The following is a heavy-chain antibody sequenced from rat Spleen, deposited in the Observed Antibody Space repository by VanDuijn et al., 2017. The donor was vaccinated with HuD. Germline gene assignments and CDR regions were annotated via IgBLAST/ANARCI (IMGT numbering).Heavy chain of an antibody. V-gene: IGHV5-17*01. CDR1: GFNFSDYA. J-gene: IGHJ1*01. D-gene: IGHD1-4*01. Sequence: EVRLVESGGGLVQPGRSLRLSCAASGFNFSDYAVAWVRQAPKKGLEWVATISYDGSSTYYRDSVKGRFTISRDNAKSTLYLQMDSLRSEDTATYYCARLRTGYNWYFDFWGPGTMVTVSS. CDR3: ARLRTGYNWYFDF. CDR2: ISYDGSST.